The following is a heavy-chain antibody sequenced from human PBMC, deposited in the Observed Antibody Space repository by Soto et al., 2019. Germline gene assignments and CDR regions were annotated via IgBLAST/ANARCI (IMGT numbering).Heavy chain of an antibody. D-gene: IGHD2-21*01. CDR3: ARRFSAGEGSPTDL. V-gene: IGHV3-23*01. J-gene: IGHJ4*02. CDR1: GFTFSSFA. CDR2: SIGSGGST. Sequence: GGSLRLSCAASGFTFSSFAMSWVRQAPGKGLDWVAASIGSGGSTYSADSVKGRFTISRDNSKNPLYLQMSSLRAAKRAVYYWARRFSAGEGSPTDLWGQGSVVTVSS.